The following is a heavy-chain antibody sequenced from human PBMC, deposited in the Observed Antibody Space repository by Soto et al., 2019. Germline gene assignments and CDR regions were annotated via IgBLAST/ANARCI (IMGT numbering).Heavy chain of an antibody. J-gene: IGHJ4*02. CDR3: ATFSIVPGGYFGF. CDR1: GDSLNNHY. Sequence: PSETLSLTCSVSGDSLNNHYWTWIRQPPGKGLEWIGNIYDSGSTNYSPALKSRVSMSVDTSKNLFSLKMNSVTAADTAVYYCATFSIVPGGYFGFWVQGTV. V-gene: IGHV4-59*11. CDR2: IYDSGST. D-gene: IGHD3-10*01.